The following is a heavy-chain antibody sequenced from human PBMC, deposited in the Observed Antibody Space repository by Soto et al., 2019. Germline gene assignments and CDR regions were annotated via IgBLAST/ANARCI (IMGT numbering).Heavy chain of an antibody. CDR3: ARFAFAAAGTVDAFDI. Sequence: ASGQVSCKASGYTFPSYDINWVRQATGQGLEWMGWMNPNSGNTGYAQKFQGRVTMTRNTSISTAYMELSSLRSEDTAVYYCARFAFAAAGTVDAFDIWGQGTMVTVSS. J-gene: IGHJ3*02. CDR2: MNPNSGNT. V-gene: IGHV1-8*01. D-gene: IGHD6-13*01. CDR1: GYTFPSYD.